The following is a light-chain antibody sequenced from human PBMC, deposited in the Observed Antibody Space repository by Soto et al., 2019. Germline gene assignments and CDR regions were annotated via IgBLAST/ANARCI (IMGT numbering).Light chain of an antibody. CDR1: SSDVGGYNY. Sequence: QSALTQPPSASGSPGQSVTISCTGTSSDVGGYNYVSWYQQHPGKAPKLMIYEVSKRPSGVPDRFSGSKSGNTASVTVSGLQAEDEADYYCSSYAGSNNYVVFGGGTQLTVL. CDR3: SSYAGSNNYVV. CDR2: EVS. V-gene: IGLV2-8*01. J-gene: IGLJ2*01.